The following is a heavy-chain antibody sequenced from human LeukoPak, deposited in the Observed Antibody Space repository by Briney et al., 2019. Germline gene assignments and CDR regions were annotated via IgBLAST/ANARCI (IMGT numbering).Heavy chain of an antibody. J-gene: IGHJ4*02. CDR1: GGTFSSYA. CDR3: ARDYGDYAFDY. CDR2: IIPILGIA. Sequence: SVKVPCKASGGTFSSYAISWVRQAPGQGLEWMGRIIPILGIANYAQKFQGRVTITADKSTSTAYMELSSLRSEDTAVYYCARDYGDYAFDYWGQGTLVTVSS. D-gene: IGHD4-17*01. V-gene: IGHV1-69*04.